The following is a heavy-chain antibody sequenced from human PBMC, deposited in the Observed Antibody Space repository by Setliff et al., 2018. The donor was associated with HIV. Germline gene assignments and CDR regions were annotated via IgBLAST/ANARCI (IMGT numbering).Heavy chain of an antibody. CDR1: GGSISSGSYY. CDR2: IYTSGST. CDR3: AREDYYYYGMDV. Sequence: PSETLSLTCTVSGGSISSGSYYWNWIRQPAGKGLEWIGRIYTSGSTNYNPSLKSRVTISVDTSKNQFSLELSSVTAADTAVYYCAREDYYYYGMDVWGQGTTVTVSS. J-gene: IGHJ6*02. V-gene: IGHV4-61*02.